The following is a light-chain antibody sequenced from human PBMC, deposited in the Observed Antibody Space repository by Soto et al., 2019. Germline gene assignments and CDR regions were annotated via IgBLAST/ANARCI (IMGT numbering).Light chain of an antibody. CDR3: QHYNSYSAS. V-gene: IGKV1-5*03. CDR1: QTISSW. J-gene: IGKJ1*01. Sequence: DIQMTQSPSTLSGSVGDRVTITCRASQTISSWLAWYQQKPGKAPKLLIYKASTLKSGVPSRFSGSGSGTEFTLTISSLQTDDFATYYCQHYNSYSASFGKGTKGELK. CDR2: KAS.